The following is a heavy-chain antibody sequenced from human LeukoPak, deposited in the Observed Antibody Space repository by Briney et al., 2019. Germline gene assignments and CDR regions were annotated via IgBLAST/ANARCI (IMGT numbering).Heavy chain of an antibody. J-gene: IGHJ4*02. D-gene: IGHD2-2*01. CDR2: IYYSGST. V-gene: IGHV4-59*01. CDR3: ARRYCSSTSCYGGGWFDY. CDR1: GGSISSYY. Sequence: SETLSLTCTVSGGSISSYYWSWIRQPPGKGLEWLGHIYYSGSTNHRPTLKSRVTISVVTSKIPFSLKLSSVTAADTAVSYCARRYCSSTSCYGGGWFDYWGQGTLVTVSS.